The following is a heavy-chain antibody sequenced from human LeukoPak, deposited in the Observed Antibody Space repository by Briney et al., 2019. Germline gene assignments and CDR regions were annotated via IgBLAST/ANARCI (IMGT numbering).Heavy chain of an antibody. V-gene: IGHV1-18*01. CDR2: ISAYNGNT. CDR1: GYTITSYG. CDR3: ARDIVVVPAAIRYYYGMDV. D-gene: IGHD2-2*02. J-gene: IGHJ6*02. Sequence: ASVKVSCKASGYTITSYGISWVRQAPGQGLEWMGWISAYNGNTNYAQKLQGRVTMTTDTSTSTAYMELRSLRSDDTAVYYCARDIVVVPAAIRYYYGMDVWGQGTTVTVSS.